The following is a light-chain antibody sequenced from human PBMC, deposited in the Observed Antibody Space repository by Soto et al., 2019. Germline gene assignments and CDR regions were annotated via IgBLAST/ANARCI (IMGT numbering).Light chain of an antibody. CDR3: QQRSNWPPIT. CDR2: DVS. J-gene: IGKJ5*01. CDR1: QSVNSY. Sequence: EIVLTQSPATLSLSPGERATLSCRASQSVNSYLAWYQQKPGQAPRLLIYDVSNRATGIPARFSGSGSGTDFPLTISSLEPEDFAVYYCQQRSNWPPITFGQGTRLEIK. V-gene: IGKV3-11*01.